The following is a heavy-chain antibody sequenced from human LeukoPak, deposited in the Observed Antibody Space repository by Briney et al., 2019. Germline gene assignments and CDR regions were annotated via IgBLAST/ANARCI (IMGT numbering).Heavy chain of an antibody. CDR3: AKDRSGYSYGWDNWFDP. D-gene: IGHD5-18*01. CDR1: GFTFSSYA. Sequence: PGGSLRLSCAASGFTFSSYAMSWVRQAPGKGLEWVSAISGSGGSTYYADSVKGRFTISRDNSKNTLYLQMNSLRAEDTAVYYCAKDRSGYSYGWDNWFDPWGQGTLVTVSS. V-gene: IGHV3-23*01. CDR2: ISGSGGST. J-gene: IGHJ5*02.